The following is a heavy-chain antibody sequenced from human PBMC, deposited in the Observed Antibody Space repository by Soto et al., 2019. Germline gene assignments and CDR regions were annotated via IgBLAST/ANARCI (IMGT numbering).Heavy chain of an antibody. CDR3: ARLVSFGFRYYYYGMDV. D-gene: IGHD3-9*01. CDR1: GYTFTSYD. V-gene: IGHV1-8*01. J-gene: IGHJ6*02. Sequence: QVQLVQSGAEVKKPGASVKVSCKASGYTFTSYDINWVRQATGQGLEWMGWMNPNSGNTGYAQKFLGRVTMTRNTSISTAYMELSSLRSEDTAVYYCARLVSFGFRYYYYGMDVWGQGTTVTVSS. CDR2: MNPNSGNT.